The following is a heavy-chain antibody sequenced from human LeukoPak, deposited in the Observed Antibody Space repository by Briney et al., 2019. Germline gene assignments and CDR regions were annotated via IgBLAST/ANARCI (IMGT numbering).Heavy chain of an antibody. D-gene: IGHD3-10*01. CDR1: GDSINSLDL. CDR3: AGQGGLNIRGLTTNSFDY. CDR2: MYLSGTT. Sequence: SETLSLTCTVSGDSINSLDLWSWVRQPPGKGLEWIGEMYLSGTTHSNPSVKSRVTISIDKSKNQFFLNLSSVTAADTAVYYCAGQGGLNIRGLTTNSFDYGGKGTRV. J-gene: IGHJ4*02. V-gene: IGHV4-4*02.